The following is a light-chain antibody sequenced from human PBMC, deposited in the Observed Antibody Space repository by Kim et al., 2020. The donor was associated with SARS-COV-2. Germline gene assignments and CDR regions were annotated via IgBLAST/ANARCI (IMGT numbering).Light chain of an antibody. Sequence: SLSPGEGAILSCRASQSIGISLGWYQHKPGQAPRLLIYDASNRATGIPARFSGSGSGTDFTLTISSLEPEDFAVYYCQQRSNWPGFGQGTKVDIK. J-gene: IGKJ1*01. CDR2: DAS. V-gene: IGKV3-11*01. CDR1: QSIGIS. CDR3: QQRSNWPG.